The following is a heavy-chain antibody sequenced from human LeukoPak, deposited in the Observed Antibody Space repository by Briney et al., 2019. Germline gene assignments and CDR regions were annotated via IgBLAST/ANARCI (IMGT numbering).Heavy chain of an antibody. CDR1: GFTFSSYW. D-gene: IGHD2-2*02. J-gene: IGHJ4*02. Sequence: PGGSLRLPCAASGFTFSSYWMSWVRQAPGKGLEWVANIKQDGSEKYYVDSVKGRFTISRDNAKNSLYLQMNSLRAEDTAVYYCAKGAKSGCYTQGDNWGQGALVTVSS. CDR3: AKGAKSGCYTQGDN. CDR2: IKQDGSEK. V-gene: IGHV3-7*01.